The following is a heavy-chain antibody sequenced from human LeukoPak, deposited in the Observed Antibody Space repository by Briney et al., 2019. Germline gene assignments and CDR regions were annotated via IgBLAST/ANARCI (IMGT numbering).Heavy chain of an antibody. J-gene: IGHJ3*02. CDR2: IWYDGSNK. CDR1: GFTFSSYG. D-gene: IGHD2-21*02. CDR3: ARDLHSLVTGFAFDI. V-gene: IGHV3-33*01. Sequence: LSGRSLRLSCAASGFTFSSYGMHWVRQAPGKGLEWAAVIWYDGSNKYYADSAKGRFTISRDNSKNTLYLQMNSLRAEDTAVYYCARDLHSLVTGFAFDIWGQGTMVTVSS.